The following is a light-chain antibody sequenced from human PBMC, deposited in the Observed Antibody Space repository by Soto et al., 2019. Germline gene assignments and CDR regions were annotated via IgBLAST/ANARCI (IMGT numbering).Light chain of an antibody. V-gene: IGKV1-5*01. Sequence: IPITHSPSPLSASVGDRVTIPFPASQSISSWLAWYQQKPGKAPRLLIYDASYLERGVPSRFSGSGSGTDFTLTISDLQHDDLGTYYCQQYNNFWTFGPGTKVDIK. J-gene: IGKJ1*01. CDR3: QQYNNFWT. CDR1: QSISSW. CDR2: DAS.